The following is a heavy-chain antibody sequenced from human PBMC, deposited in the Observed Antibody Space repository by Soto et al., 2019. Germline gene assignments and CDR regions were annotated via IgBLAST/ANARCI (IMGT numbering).Heavy chain of an antibody. CDR1: GGSISSYY. J-gene: IGHJ6*02. D-gene: IGHD3-10*01. V-gene: IGHV4-59*08. CDR2: IYYSGST. Sequence: QVQLQESGPGLVKPSETLSLTCTVSGGSISSYYWSWIRQPPGKGLEWIGYIYYSGSTNYNPSLKSLVTISVDTSKNQFSLYESSVTAADTAVYYCARVWFGELSYYYYYGMDVWGQGITVTVSS. CDR3: ARVWFGELSYYYYYGMDV.